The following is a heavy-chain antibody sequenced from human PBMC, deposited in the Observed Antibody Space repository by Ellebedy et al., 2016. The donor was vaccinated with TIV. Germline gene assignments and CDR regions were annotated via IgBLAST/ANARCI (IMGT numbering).Heavy chain of an antibody. CDR1: GYTFTNYG. CDR2: ISAYNGNT. D-gene: IGHD3-3*01. Sequence: ASVKVSCKASGYTFTNYGISWVRQAPGQGLEWMGWISAYNGNTNYAQKLQGRVTMTTDTSTNTAYMELRSLRSDDTAVHYCARYRGAKISTIFGVGDYGMDVWGQGTTVTVSS. V-gene: IGHV1-18*01. J-gene: IGHJ6*02. CDR3: ARYRGAKISTIFGVGDYGMDV.